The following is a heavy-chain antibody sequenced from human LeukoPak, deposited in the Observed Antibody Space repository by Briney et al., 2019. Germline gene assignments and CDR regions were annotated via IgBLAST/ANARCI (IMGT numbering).Heavy chain of an antibody. V-gene: IGHV3-53*01. CDR2: IYSGGST. J-gene: IGHJ4*02. CDR3: TRDPSSVAGFDY. CDR1: GFTVSSNY. D-gene: IGHD6-19*01. Sequence: GGSLRLSCAASGFTVSSNYMSWVRQAPGKGLEWVSVIYSGGSTYYADSVKGRFTISRDNSKNTLYLQMNSLRDEDTAVYYCTRDPSSVAGFDYWGQGTLVTVSS.